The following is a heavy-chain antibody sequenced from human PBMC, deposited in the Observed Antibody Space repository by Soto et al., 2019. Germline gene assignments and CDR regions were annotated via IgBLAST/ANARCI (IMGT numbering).Heavy chain of an antibody. CDR1: GGTFSRHA. J-gene: IGHJ5*02. CDR2: IIPMFGTT. Sequence: QVQLVQSGSEVKMPGSSVKVSCKTSGGTFSRHAINWVRQAPGQGLEWMGGIIPMFGTTNYAQKFKGRVTISADESTSTADMELSSLRSEDAAVYYCARAAIHGSSWYFWFDPGGQGTLVTVSS. V-gene: IGHV1-69*01. CDR3: ARAAIHGSSWYFWFDP. D-gene: IGHD6-13*01.